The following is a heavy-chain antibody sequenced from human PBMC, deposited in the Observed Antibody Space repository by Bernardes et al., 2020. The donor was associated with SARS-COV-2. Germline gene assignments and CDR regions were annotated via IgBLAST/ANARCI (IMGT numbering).Heavy chain of an antibody. D-gene: IGHD2-2*01. CDR3: TTDLCPRSTSCYFYYYYYMDV. CDR1: GFTFSNAW. CDR2: IKSKTDGGTT. V-gene: IGHV3-15*01. Sequence: GGSLRLSCAASGFTFSNAWMSWVRQAPGKGLEWVGRIKSKTDGGTTDYAAPVKGRFTISRDDSKNTLYLQMNSLKTEDTAVYYCTTDLCPRSTSCYFYYYYYMDVWGKGTTVTVSS. J-gene: IGHJ6*03.